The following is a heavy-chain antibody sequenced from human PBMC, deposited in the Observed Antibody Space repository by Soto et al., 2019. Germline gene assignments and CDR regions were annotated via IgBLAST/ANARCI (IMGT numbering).Heavy chain of an antibody. Sequence: QVRLVQSGAEVKKPGSSVKVSCQASGGTFSNYAITWLRLAPGQGLERLGGIIPVFGTVNYAQKFQGRVKITADESTSTAYMELNRLRSEDTAVYYCARDNPYTNSFGNWFDPWGQGTLVIVS. CDR3: ARDNPYTNSFGNWFDP. D-gene: IGHD6-13*01. CDR2: IIPVFGTV. J-gene: IGHJ5*02. V-gene: IGHV1-69*01. CDR1: GGTFSNYA.